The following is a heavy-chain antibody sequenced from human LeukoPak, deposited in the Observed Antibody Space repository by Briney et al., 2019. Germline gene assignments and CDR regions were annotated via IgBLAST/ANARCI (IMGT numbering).Heavy chain of an antibody. CDR3: ARDLGISFLIDWFDP. Sequence: ASVKVSCKASGYTFTSYGISWVRQAPGQGLEWMGWINPNSGGTNYAQKFQGRVTMTRDTSISTAYMELSRLRSDDTAVYYCARDLGISFLIDWFDPWGQGTLVTVSS. D-gene: IGHD1-14*01. J-gene: IGHJ5*02. CDR1: GYTFTSYG. V-gene: IGHV1-2*02. CDR2: INPNSGGT.